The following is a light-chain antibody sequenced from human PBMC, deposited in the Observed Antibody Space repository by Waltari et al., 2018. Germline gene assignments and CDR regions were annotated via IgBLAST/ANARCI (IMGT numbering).Light chain of an antibody. CDR3: SSHTATVPHV. CDR2: EVS. Sequence: QSALTQPASVSGSPGQSITIPCTGTSNDVGGHGYLSWYQQYPGKAPKLIIYEVSYRPSGISTRFSGSKSGNTASLTISGLQAEDEADYYCSSHTATVPHVFGTGTRVTVV. J-gene: IGLJ1*01. V-gene: IGLV2-14*01. CDR1: SNDVGGHGY.